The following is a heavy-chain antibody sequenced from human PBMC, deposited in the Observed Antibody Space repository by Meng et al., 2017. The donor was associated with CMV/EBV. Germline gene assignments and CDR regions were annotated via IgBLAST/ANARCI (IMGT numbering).Heavy chain of an antibody. V-gene: IGHV4-30-4*08. Sequence: QVQWQESGPGLVKRSQTLSLTCTVSGGSISSGDYYWSWIRQPPGKGLEWIGYIYYSGSTYYNPSLKSRVTISVDTSKNQFSLKLSSVTAADTAVYYCARVMGPNRTPYYFDYWGQGTLVTVSS. J-gene: IGHJ4*02. CDR3: ARVMGPNRTPYYFDY. CDR1: GGSISSGDYY. D-gene: IGHD1-14*01. CDR2: IYYSGST.